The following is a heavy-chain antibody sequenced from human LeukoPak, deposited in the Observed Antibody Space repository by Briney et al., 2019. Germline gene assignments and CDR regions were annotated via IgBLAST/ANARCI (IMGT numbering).Heavy chain of an antibody. CDR2: ISGSGGST. CDR1: GFTFSSYS. CDR3: AKDRGDYFDY. D-gene: IGHD3-10*01. J-gene: IGHJ4*02. V-gene: IGHV3-23*01. Sequence: GGSLRLSCAASGFTFSSYSMSRVRQAPGKGLEWVSAISGSGGSTYYADSVKGRFTISRDNSKNTLYLQMNSLRAEDTAVYYCAKDRGDYFDYWGQGTLVTVSS.